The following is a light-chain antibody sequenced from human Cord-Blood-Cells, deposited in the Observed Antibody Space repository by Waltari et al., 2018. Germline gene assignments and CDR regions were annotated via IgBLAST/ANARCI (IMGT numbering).Light chain of an antibody. Sequence: EIVLTQSPATLSLSPGERATLSCRASQSVSSYLAWYQQKPGQAPRLLIYDASNRATGIPARFSGSGSGTDFTLTISSLEPEDFAVYYCQQRSNWPRYTFGQ. CDR2: DAS. V-gene: IGKV3-11*01. CDR3: QQRSNWPRYT. CDR1: QSVSSY. J-gene: IGKJ2*01.